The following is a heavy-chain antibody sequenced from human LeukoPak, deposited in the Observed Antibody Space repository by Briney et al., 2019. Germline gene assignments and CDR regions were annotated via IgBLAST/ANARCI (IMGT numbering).Heavy chain of an antibody. J-gene: IGHJ5*02. CDR3: ARGSLAARPRMKTYNWFDP. Sequence: PSETLSLTCAVYGGSFSGYYWSWIRQPPGKGLEWIGEINHSGSTNYNPSLKSRVTISVDTSKNQFSLKLSSVTAADTAVYYCARGSLAARPRMKTYNWFDPWGQGTLVTVSS. CDR2: INHSGST. V-gene: IGHV4-34*01. D-gene: IGHD6-6*01. CDR1: GGSFSGYY.